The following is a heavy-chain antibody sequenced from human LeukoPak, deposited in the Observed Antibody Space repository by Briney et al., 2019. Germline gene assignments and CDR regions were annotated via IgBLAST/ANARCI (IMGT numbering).Heavy chain of an antibody. Sequence: SETLSLTCTVSGDPIGSTFYYWGWVRQSPGRGLEWIASIYYSGSAYYNPSLKGRATISADMSKNQFSLTLSSVTVADTAVYYCARETAQFRCLYHWGQGRQVTVSS. V-gene: IGHV4-39*07. J-gene: IGHJ5*02. D-gene: IGHD3-16*02. CDR2: IYYSGSA. CDR1: GDPIGSTFYY. CDR3: ARETAQFRCLYH.